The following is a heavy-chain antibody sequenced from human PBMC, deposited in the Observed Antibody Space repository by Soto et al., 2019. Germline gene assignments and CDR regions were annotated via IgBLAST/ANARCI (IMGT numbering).Heavy chain of an antibody. Sequence: QVQLQESGPGLVKPSETLSLTCTVSGGSINNYYWSWIRQPPGKGLEWIGYIYSSGSTNYNPSLNSRVSMSVDTPKNQFSLKLRAVTAADTAVYYCAGHYSGSSYDTWSFDFWGQGTLVTVSS. CDR3: AGHYSGSSYDTWSFDF. V-gene: IGHV4-59*08. CDR2: IYSSGST. J-gene: IGHJ4*02. D-gene: IGHD3-10*01. CDR1: GGSINNYY.